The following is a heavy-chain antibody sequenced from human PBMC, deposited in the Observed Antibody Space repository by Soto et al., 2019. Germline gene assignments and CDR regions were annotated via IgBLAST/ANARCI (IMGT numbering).Heavy chain of an antibody. Sequence: QVQLQESGPGLVKPSETLSLTCTVSGGSVSSYYWTWIRQPPGKGLEWIGYTYYSGSTSYNPSLQSRVTMSVDTSNHQLSLNLNSVTAADTAVYYCATGSASSTSDAFHLWGRGTVVTVSS. D-gene: IGHD2-15*01. CDR3: ATGSASSTSDAFHL. J-gene: IGHJ3*01. CDR1: GGSVSSYY. CDR2: TYYSGST. V-gene: IGHV4-59*02.